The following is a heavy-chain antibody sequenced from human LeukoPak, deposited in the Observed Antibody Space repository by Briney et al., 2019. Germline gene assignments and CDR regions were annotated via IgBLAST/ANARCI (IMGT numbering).Heavy chain of an antibody. CDR2: IYSGGST. CDR3: ARGSIQSYYYGMDV. J-gene: IGHJ6*02. Sequence: PGGSLILSCAASGFTVSSNYMSWVRQAPGKGLEWVSVIYSGGSTYYADSVKGRFTISRDNSKNTLYLLVNSMRADDTAVYYCARGSIQSYYYGMDVWGQGTTVTVSS. V-gene: IGHV3-53*01. D-gene: IGHD2-2*02. CDR1: GFTVSSNY.